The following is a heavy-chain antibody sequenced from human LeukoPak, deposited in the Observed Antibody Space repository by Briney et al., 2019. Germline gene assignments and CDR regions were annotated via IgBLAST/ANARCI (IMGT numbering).Heavy chain of an antibody. J-gene: IGHJ4*02. V-gene: IGHV4-31*03. CDR3: ARDVFGEAAAGVGC. Sequence: SETLSLTCTVSGGSISSGGYYWSWIRQHPGKGLGWIGYIYYSGSTYYNPSLKSRVTISVDTSKNQFSLKLSSVTAADTAVYYCARDVFGEAAAGVGCWGQGTLVTVSS. CDR2: IYYSGST. CDR1: GGSISSGGYY. D-gene: IGHD6-13*01.